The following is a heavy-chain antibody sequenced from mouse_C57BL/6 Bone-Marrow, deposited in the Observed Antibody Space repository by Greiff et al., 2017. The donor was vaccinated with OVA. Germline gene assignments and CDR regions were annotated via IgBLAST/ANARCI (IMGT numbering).Heavy chain of an antibody. CDR3: ARSLITTVVAPYFDY. Sequence: VQLQQSGPELVKPGASVKISCKASGYTFTDYYMNWVKQSHGKSLEWIGDINPNNGGTSYNQKFKGKATLTVDKSSSTAYMELRSLTSEDSAVYYCARSLITTVVAPYFDYWGQGTTLTVSS. V-gene: IGHV1-26*01. CDR2: INPNNGGT. J-gene: IGHJ2*01. CDR1: GYTFTDYY. D-gene: IGHD1-1*01.